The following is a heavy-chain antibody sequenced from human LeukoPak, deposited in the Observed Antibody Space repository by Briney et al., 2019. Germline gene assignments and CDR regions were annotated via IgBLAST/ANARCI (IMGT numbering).Heavy chain of an antibody. CDR1: GGSIGSYY. CDR2: IYTSGST. D-gene: IGHD4-17*01. CDR3: ARVGYDDYGDYRPGDY. Sequence: SETLSLTCTVSGGSIGSYYWSWIRQPAGKGLEWIGRIYTSGSTNYNPSLKSRVTMSVDTSKNQFSLKLSSVTAADTAVYYCARVGYDDYGDYRPGDYWGQGTLVTVSS. J-gene: IGHJ4*02. V-gene: IGHV4-4*07.